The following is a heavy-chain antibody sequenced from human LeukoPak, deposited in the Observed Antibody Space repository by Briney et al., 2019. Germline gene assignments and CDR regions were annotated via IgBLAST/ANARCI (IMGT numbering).Heavy chain of an antibody. CDR1: GFTLSSYW. J-gene: IGHJ6*04. CDR3: ARQLVRGVKPYYYYYGMDV. CDR2: MNSDGSTT. V-gene: IGHV3-74*01. D-gene: IGHD3-10*02. Sequence: QPGGSLRLSCVVSGFTLSSYWMHWVRQAPGKGLVWVSRMNSDGSTTTYADSVKGRFTISRENAKNSLYLQMNSLRAGDTAVYYCARQLVRGVKPYYYYYGMDVWGKGTTVTVSS.